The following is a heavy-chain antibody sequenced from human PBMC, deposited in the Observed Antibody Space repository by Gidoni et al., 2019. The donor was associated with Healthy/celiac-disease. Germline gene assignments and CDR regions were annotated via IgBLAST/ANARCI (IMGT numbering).Heavy chain of an antibody. CDR3: AKDRVGGIAAAAEYFQH. CDR1: GFTLSSYG. Sequence: QVQLVESGGGVVQPGRSLRLSCAASGFTLSSYGMHWVRQAPGKGLEWVAVISYDGSNKYYADSVKGRFTISRDNSKNTLYLQMNSLRAEDTAVYYCAKDRVGGIAAAAEYFQHWGQGTLVTVSS. J-gene: IGHJ1*01. CDR2: ISYDGSNK. D-gene: IGHD6-13*01. V-gene: IGHV3-30*18.